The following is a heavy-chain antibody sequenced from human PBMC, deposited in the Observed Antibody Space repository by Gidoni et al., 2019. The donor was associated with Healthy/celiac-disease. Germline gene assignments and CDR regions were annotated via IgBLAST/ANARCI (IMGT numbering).Heavy chain of an antibody. CDR3: ARALAARPPRPLDY. D-gene: IGHD6-6*01. J-gene: IGHJ4*02. V-gene: IGHV1-46*01. CDR2: INPSGGST. Sequence: QVQLVQSGAEVKKPGASVQVSCTASGYTFTSYYMHWVRQAPGQGLEWMGIINPSGGSTSYAQKCQGRVTMTMDTSTSTVYMELSSLRSEDTAVYYCARALAARPPRPLDYWGQGTLVTVSS. CDR1: GYTFTSYY.